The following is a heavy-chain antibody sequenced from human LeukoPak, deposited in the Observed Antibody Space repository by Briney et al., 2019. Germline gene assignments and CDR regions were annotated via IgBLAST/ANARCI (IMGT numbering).Heavy chain of an antibody. J-gene: IGHJ4*02. V-gene: IGHV3-23*01. D-gene: IGHD2-21*01. CDR2: ASGSGGSS. CDR3: ATTGVLWPRLNGHRIDY. CDR1: GFTFSSYA. Sequence: GGSLRRSGAASGFTFSSYAMSWVRQAPGKGLEWGSAASGSGGSSSYADSGKGRFTIYRDNPKHTLYLQMNSLRAEDTAVYYCATTGVLWPRLNGHRIDYWGQGTLVTVSS.